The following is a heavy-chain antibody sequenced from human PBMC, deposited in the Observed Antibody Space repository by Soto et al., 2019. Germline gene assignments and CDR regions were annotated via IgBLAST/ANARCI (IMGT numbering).Heavy chain of an antibody. CDR3: ARDRLTIFGVVIQGMDV. CDR2: ISSSGSTI. CDR1: GFTFSSYE. Sequence: PGGSLRLSCAASGFTFSSYEMNWVRQAPGKWLEWVSYISSSGSTIYYADSAKGRFTISRDNAKNSLYLQMNSLRAEDTAVYYCARDRLTIFGVVIQGMDVWGQGXTVTVSS. D-gene: IGHD3-3*01. V-gene: IGHV3-48*03. J-gene: IGHJ6*02.